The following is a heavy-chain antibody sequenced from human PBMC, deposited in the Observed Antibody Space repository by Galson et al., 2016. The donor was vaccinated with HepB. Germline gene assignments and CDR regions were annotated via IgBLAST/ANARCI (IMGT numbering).Heavy chain of an antibody. CDR3: AHRRAGCCSDWNMGAFDY. J-gene: IGHJ4*02. Sequence: PALVKPTQTLTLTCTFSGFSLSTSGVGVGWIRQPPGKALEWLALIYWDDDKRYSPSLKSRLTITKDTSKNQVVLAMTNMDPVDTATYYCAHRRAGCCSDWNMGAFDYWGQGTLVTVSS. V-gene: IGHV2-5*02. CDR1: GFSLSTSGVG. CDR2: IYWDDDK. D-gene: IGHD6-19*01.